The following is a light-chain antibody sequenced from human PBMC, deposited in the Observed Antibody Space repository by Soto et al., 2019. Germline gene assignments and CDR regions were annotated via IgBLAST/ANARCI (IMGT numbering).Light chain of an antibody. V-gene: IGKV3-11*01. CDR3: QQRSNWPLT. CDR1: QSVSSY. Sequence: EIVLTQSPATLSLSPGERATLSCRASQSVSSYLAWYQQKPGQAPRLLIYDASNRATGIPARSSGSGSGTDFPLTISSLEPEDFAVYYCQQRSNWPLTSGGATKVEIK. J-gene: IGKJ4*01. CDR2: DAS.